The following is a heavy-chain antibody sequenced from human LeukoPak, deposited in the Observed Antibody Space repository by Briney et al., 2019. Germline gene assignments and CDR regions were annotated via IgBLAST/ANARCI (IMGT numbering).Heavy chain of an antibody. D-gene: IGHD2-21*02. CDR3: AREGGDKMYNWFDP. J-gene: IGHJ5*02. V-gene: IGHV1-3*01. CDR1: GYIFTDYA. CDR2: MNAGNGNT. Sequence: ASVKVSCTASGYIFTDYAIHWLRQAPGQRPEWIGWMNAGNGNTKYSQTFQGRITLIRDTSTSTAYMELRSLRSDDTAVYYCAREGGDKMYNWFDPWGQGTLVTVSS.